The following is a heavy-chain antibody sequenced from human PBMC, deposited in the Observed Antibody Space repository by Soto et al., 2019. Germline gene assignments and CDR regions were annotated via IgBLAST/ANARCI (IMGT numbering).Heavy chain of an antibody. D-gene: IGHD2-2*01. CDR1: GGTLSNNA. Sequence: QVQLVQSGTEVKKPGSSVKVSCKASGGTLSNNAISWVRQAPGQGLEWMGGSIPLSATTNYAQKFQGRVTIPADRSTSTAYMELTRLTSEDTAVYYCARVFDDRWIVVLPATNRGYYGMDVWGQGTPVTVSS. CDR2: SIPLSATT. CDR3: ARVFDDRWIVVLPATNRGYYGMDV. J-gene: IGHJ6*02. V-gene: IGHV1-69*06.